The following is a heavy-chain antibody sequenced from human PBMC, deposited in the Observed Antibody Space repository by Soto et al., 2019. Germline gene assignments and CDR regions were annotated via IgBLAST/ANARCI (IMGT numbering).Heavy chain of an antibody. CDR1: VFTFIDHY. V-gene: IGHV3-11*01. CDR3: SRDPRLADY. CDR2: ISGGGDII. J-gene: IGHJ4*02. Sequence: GWSLRLSCASSVFTFIDHYMIWIRQAPGKGPEWLSYISGGGDIISYADSVKGRFIISRDNAKRSLYLQMNSLTVEDTAVYYCSRDPRLADYWGQGTLVTVSS. D-gene: IGHD6-25*01.